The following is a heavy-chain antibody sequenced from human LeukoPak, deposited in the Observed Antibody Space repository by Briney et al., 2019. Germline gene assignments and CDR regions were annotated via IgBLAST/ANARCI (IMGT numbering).Heavy chain of an antibody. CDR3: ARGLLARFRQQLVD. J-gene: IGHJ4*02. CDR1: GGSFSGYY. D-gene: IGHD6-13*01. V-gene: IGHV4-34*01. CDR2: INHSGST. Sequence: SETLSLTCAVYGGSFSGYYWSWIRQPPGKGLEWIGEINHSGSTNYNPSLKSRVTISVDTSKNQFSLKLSSVTAADTAVYYCARGLLARFRQQLVDWGQGTLVTVSS.